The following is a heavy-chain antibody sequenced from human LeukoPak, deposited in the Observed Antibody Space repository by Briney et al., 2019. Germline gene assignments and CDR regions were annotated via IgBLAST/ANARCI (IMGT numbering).Heavy chain of an antibody. CDR3: ARGGVAGFDY. Sequence: ASETLSLTCAVYGGSFSGYYWSWIRQPPGKGLEWIGEINHSGSTNYNPSLKSRVTISVDTSKNQFSLKLSSVTAVDTAVYYCARGGVAGFDYWGQGTLVTVSS. CDR1: GGSFSGYY. D-gene: IGHD6-19*01. CDR2: INHSGST. J-gene: IGHJ4*02. V-gene: IGHV4-34*01.